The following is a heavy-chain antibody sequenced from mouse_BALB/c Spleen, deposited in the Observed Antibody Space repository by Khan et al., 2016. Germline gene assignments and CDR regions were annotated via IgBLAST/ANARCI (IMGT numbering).Heavy chain of an antibody. CDR1: GFNIKDTY. CDR3: ALRLAY. D-gene: IGHD1-1*01. V-gene: IGHV14-3*02. Sequence: VQLQQSGAELVKPGASVKLSCTASGFNIKDTYMHWVKQRPEQGLEWSGRIDPANGNTKYDPKFQDKATITADTSSNTAYLQLSSMTYEDTAVYYCALRLAYCSQGTLVTVSA. CDR2: IDPANGNT. J-gene: IGHJ3*01.